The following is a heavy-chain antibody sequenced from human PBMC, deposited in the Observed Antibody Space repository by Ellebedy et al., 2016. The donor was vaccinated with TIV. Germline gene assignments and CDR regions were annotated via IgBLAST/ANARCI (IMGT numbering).Heavy chain of an antibody. D-gene: IGHD1-26*01. CDR3: ARDPGRLGDFSILYMDV. V-gene: IGHV1-2*02. CDR2: INPNSGGT. CDR1: GYTFTGYY. Sequence: ASVKVSXKASGYTFTGYYMHWVRQAPGQGLEWMGWINPNSGGTNYAQKFQGRVTMTRDTSISTAYMELSRLRSDDTAVYYCARDPGRLGDFSILYMDVWGKGTTVTVSS. J-gene: IGHJ6*03.